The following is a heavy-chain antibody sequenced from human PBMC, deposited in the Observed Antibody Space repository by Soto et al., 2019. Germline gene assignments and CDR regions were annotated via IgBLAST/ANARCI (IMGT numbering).Heavy chain of an antibody. Sequence: ASVKVSCKASGYTLTELSMHWVRQAPGKGLEWMGGFDPEDGETIYAQKFQGRVTMTEDTSTDTAYMELSSLRSEDTAVYYCATDLSGSYPDYFDYWGQGTLVTVSS. CDR3: ATDLSGSYPDYFDY. CDR2: FDPEDGET. CDR1: GYTLTELS. V-gene: IGHV1-24*01. D-gene: IGHD1-26*01. J-gene: IGHJ4*02.